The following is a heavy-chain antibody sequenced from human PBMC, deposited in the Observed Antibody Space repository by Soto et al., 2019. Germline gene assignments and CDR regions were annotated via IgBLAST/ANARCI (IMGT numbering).Heavy chain of an antibody. V-gene: IGHV3-74*01. CDR2: INSDGSST. Sequence: EVQLMESGGGLVQPGGSLRLSCAASGFTFSSYWMHWVRQAPGKGLVWVSRINSDGSSTTYADSVKGRFTISRDNAKNWLYLQMNSLGAEDTAVYYCVRGEGGWETYWGQGTLVTVSS. D-gene: IGHD6-19*01. J-gene: IGHJ4*02. CDR3: VRGEGGWETY. CDR1: GFTFSSYW.